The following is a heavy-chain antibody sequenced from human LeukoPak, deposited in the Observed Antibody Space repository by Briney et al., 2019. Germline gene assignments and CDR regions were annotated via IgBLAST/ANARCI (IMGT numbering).Heavy chain of an antibody. CDR2: IYYSGST. D-gene: IGHD4-17*01. J-gene: IGHJ4*02. Sequence: SETLSLTCAVYGGSFSSYYWGWIRQPPGKGLGWIGSIYYSGSTYYNPSLKSRVTISVDTSKNQFSLKLSSVTAADTAVYYCARGAKFGDYVLGIDYWGQGTLVTVSS. V-gene: IGHV4-39*07. CDR1: GGSFSSYY. CDR3: ARGAKFGDYVLGIDY.